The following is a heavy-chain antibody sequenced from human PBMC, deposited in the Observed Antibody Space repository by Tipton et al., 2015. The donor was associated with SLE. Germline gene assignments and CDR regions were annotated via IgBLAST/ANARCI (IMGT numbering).Heavy chain of an antibody. CDR3: ARADGSYFYYFMDV. CDR2: ASYSGRP. Sequence: TLSLTCTVSNGSISSGDFYWSWIRQHPGKGLEWIGDASYSGRPNFNPSLKSRVTVSVDTSKNQISLRLSSVTAADSAVYYCARADGSYFYYFMDVWGKGTTVTVSS. CDR1: NGSISSGDFY. J-gene: IGHJ6*03. V-gene: IGHV4-61*08. D-gene: IGHD3-10*01.